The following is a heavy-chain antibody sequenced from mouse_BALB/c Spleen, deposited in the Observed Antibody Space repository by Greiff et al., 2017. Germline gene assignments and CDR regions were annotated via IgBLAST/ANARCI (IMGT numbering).Heavy chain of an antibody. CDR1: GYTFTDYN. J-gene: IGHJ3*01. CDR3: ARSGLFFAY. D-gene: IGHD3-1*01. V-gene: IGHV1-18*01. CDR2: INPNNGGT. Sequence: VQLKESGPELVKPGASVKIPCKASGYTFTDYNMDWVKQSHGKSLEWIGDINPNNGGTIYNQKFKGKATLTVDKSSSTAYMELRSLTSEDTAVYYCARSGLFFAYWGQGTLVTVSA.